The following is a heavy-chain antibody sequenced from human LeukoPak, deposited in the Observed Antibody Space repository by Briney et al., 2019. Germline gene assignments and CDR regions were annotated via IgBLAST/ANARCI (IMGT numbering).Heavy chain of an antibody. CDR3: ATDGTPLRVGEVFFDN. V-gene: IGHV3-48*03. J-gene: IGHJ4*02. CDR1: GFTFSSYD. CDR2: ISDSWTTI. Sequence: PGGSLRLSCAASGFTFSSYDMNWVRQAPGRELEWISYISYISDSWTTIYYADSVKGRFTISRDDAKNSVYLQMNSLRDEDTAVYYCATDGTPLRVGEVFFDNWGQGTLVTVSS. D-gene: IGHD3-10*01.